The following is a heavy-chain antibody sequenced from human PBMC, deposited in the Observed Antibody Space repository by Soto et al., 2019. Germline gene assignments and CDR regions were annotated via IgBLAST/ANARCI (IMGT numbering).Heavy chain of an antibody. CDR3: ARRAIDNWNQGHAFAF. D-gene: IGHD1-20*01. CDR2: IYYNGDT. Sequence: QLQLKESGPGLVKPSETLSLTCTVSGGSVSSGSFYWGWIRQPPGKGLEWIGNIYYNGDTYYNPSLKSRVTISVDTSENQFSLKLSYVTAADTAVYYCARRAIDNWNQGHAFAFWGQGTMVTVSS. J-gene: IGHJ3*01. V-gene: IGHV4-39*01. CDR1: GGSVSSGSFY.